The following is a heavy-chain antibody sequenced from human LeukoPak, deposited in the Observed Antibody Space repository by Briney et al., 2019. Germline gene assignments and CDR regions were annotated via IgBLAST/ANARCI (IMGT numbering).Heavy chain of an antibody. Sequence: GGSLRLSCAASGFTFSSYDMSWVRQAPGKGLEWVSAISGSGGSTYYADSVKGRFTISRDNTKNTLYLQMNSLRAEDTAVYYCAKDVVTYYYDSSGYNDYWSQGTLVTVSS. D-gene: IGHD3-22*01. CDR2: ISGSGGST. CDR3: AKDVVTYYYDSSGYNDY. J-gene: IGHJ4*02. CDR1: GFTFSSYD. V-gene: IGHV3-23*01.